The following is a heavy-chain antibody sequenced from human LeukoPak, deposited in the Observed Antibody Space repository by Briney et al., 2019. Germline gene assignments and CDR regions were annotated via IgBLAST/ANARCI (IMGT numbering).Heavy chain of an antibody. J-gene: IGHJ6*03. CDR2: ISYDASND. Sequence: GGSRRLSRAASGFTFSDYPMYWVRQAPGKGLEWVAVISYDASNDFYRDSVRGRFTISRDNARNTVYLQMDTLKPEDTAVYYCARSFGFPFGYMDVWGKGTMVIVSS. D-gene: IGHD2-21*01. V-gene: IGHV3-30*04. CDR1: GFTFSDYP. CDR3: ARSFGFPFGYMDV.